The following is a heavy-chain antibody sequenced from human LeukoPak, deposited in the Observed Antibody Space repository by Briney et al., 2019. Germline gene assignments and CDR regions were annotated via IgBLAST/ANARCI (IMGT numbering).Heavy chain of an antibody. CDR2: INPSGGST. J-gene: IGHJ4*02. D-gene: IGHD6-6*01. V-gene: IGHV1-46*01. Sequence: GASVKVSCKASGYTFTSYYMHWVRQAPGQGLEWMGIINPSGGSTSYAQKFQGRVTMTRDMSTSAVYMELSSLRSEDTAVYYCARGGHGWQLNRVFGDYWGQGTLVTVSS. CDR3: ARGGHGWQLNRVFGDY. CDR1: GYTFTSYY.